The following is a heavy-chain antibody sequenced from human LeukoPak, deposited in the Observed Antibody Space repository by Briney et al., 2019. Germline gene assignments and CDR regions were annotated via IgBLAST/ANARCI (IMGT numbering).Heavy chain of an antibody. CDR3: ARRGSSSWYGAFDI. J-gene: IGHJ3*02. CDR2: MNPNSGNT. D-gene: IGHD6-13*01. Sequence: GASVKVSCKASGYTFTSYDINWVRQATGQGLEWMGWMNPNSGNTGYAQKFQGRVTMTRNTSISTAYMELSSLRSEDTAVYYCARRGSSSWYGAFDIWGQGTMVTVSS. CDR1: GYTFTSYD. V-gene: IGHV1-8*01.